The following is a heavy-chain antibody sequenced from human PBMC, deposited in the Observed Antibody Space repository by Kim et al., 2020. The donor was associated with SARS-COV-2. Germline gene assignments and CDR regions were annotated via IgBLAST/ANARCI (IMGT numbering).Heavy chain of an antibody. Sequence: GAGKGRFTIAKDNAKNTLYLQMNSLRAEDTAVYYCASGPVMVVGYNWFDPWGQGTLVTVSS. J-gene: IGHJ5*02. D-gene: IGHD2-15*01. V-gene: IGHV3-21*01. CDR3: ASGPVMVVGYNWFDP.